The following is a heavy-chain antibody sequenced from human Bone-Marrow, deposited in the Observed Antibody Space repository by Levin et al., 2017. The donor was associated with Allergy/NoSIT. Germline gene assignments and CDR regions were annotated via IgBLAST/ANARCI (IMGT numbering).Heavy chain of an antibody. V-gene: IGHV3-9*01. J-gene: IGHJ6*02. CDR2: ISWNSNII. CDR1: GFTFDDYG. D-gene: IGHD3-16*01. CDR3: VKDLGVFGLGLVGMDV. Sequence: GGSLRLSCAASGFTFDDYGMHWVRQGPGKGLEWVAGISWNSNIIGYGDSVKGRVTISRDNAKNSLYLQMNSLRTEDTALYYCVKDLGVFGLGLVGMDVWGQGTTVTVSS.